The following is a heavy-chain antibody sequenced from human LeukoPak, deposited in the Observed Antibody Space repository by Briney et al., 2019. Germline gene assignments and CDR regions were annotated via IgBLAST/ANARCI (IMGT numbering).Heavy chain of an antibody. D-gene: IGHD1-26*01. Sequence: GGSLRLSCAASGFTFSNYWMHWVRQAPGKGLVWVSRITNDGNSRTYVDSVKGRFTISRDNAKNTLYLQMNSLRAEDTAVYYCTREVSGISYFDYWGQGALVTVSS. CDR2: ITNDGNSR. J-gene: IGHJ4*02. CDR1: GFTFSNYW. V-gene: IGHV3-74*01. CDR3: TREVSGISYFDY.